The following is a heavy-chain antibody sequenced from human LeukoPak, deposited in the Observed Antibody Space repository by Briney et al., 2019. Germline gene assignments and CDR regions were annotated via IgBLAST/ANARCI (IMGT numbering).Heavy chain of an antibody. Sequence: LTGGSLRLSCAASGFTFSSYSMNWVRQAPGKGLEWVSYISSSTSTIYYADSVKGRFAISRDNAKNSLYLQMNSLRAEDTAVYYCARAKRNGFDIWGQGTMISVSS. CDR1: GFTFSSYS. CDR3: ARAKRNGFDI. V-gene: IGHV3-48*01. CDR2: ISSSTSTI. J-gene: IGHJ3*02.